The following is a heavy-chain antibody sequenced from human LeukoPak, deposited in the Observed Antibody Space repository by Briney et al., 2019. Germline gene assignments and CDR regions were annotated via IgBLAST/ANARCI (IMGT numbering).Heavy chain of an antibody. CDR2: ITWNSDST. D-gene: IGHD6-13*01. CDR1: GFIFDDYA. CDR3: AREKGIAAAGHDAFDI. Sequence: GRSLRLSCAASGFIFDDYAMYWVRQAPGKALEWVSGITWNSDSTDYANSVKGRFTISRDNSKNTLYLQMGSLRAEDMAVYYCAREKGIAAAGHDAFDIWGQGTMVTVSS. J-gene: IGHJ3*02. V-gene: IGHV3-9*03.